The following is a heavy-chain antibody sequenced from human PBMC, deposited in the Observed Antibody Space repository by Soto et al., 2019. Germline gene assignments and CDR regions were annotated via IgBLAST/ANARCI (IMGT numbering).Heavy chain of an antibody. CDR3: ARDPSTINKLIGVWFDP. V-gene: IGHV1-69*13. Sequence: ASVKVSCKASGDTFGMFTINWVLQAPGQGLEWMGGIKPISDITNYAQRFQGRVTFTADASTSTVYLELSSLRSEDTAMYYCARDPSTINKLIGVWFDPWGQGTLVTVSS. D-gene: IGHD4-4*01. CDR2: IKPISDIT. J-gene: IGHJ5*02. CDR1: GDTFGMFT.